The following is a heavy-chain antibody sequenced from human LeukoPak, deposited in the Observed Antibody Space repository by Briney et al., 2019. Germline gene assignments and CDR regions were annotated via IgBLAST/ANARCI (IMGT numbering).Heavy chain of an antibody. CDR2: INPSGGST. J-gene: IGHJ4*02. V-gene: IGHV1-46*01. Sequence: ASVKVSCKASGYTFTGYYMHWVRQAPGRGLEGMGIINPSGGSTSYAQKFQGRVTMTRDTSTSTVYMELSSLRSEDTAVYYCARELGGITGTQDYWGQGTLVTVSS. CDR1: GYTFTGYY. D-gene: IGHD1/OR15-1a*01. CDR3: ARELGGITGTQDY.